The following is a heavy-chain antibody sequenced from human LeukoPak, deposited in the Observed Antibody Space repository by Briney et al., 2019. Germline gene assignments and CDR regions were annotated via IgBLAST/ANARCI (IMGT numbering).Heavy chain of an antibody. J-gene: IGHJ4*02. Sequence: GGSLRLSCATSGFTFSSSSMNWVRQAPGKGLEWVSYISGSSSTIYADSVKGRFTISRDNARNSLYLQMNSLRDEDTAVYYCATYYYGSGSYRYFDYWGQGTLVTVSP. V-gene: IGHV3-48*02. CDR1: GFTFSSSS. CDR3: ATYYYGSGSYRYFDY. CDR2: ISGSSSTI. D-gene: IGHD3-10*01.